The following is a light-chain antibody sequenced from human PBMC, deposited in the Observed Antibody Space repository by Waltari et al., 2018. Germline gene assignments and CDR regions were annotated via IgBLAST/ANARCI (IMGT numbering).Light chain of an antibody. J-gene: IGKJ1*01. Sequence: DIVMTQSPDSLAVSLGERATINCKSSQSVLYSSNNKNFLAWYHQKPGQPPKLLIYWASTRKSGVPDRFSGGGSGTDFTLTISSLQAEDVAVYYCQQYYSTPVAFGQGTKVEIK. CDR3: QQYYSTPVA. V-gene: IGKV4-1*01. CDR1: QSVLYSSNNKNF. CDR2: WAS.